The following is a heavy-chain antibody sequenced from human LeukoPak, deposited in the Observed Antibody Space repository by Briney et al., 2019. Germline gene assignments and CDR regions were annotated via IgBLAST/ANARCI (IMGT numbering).Heavy chain of an antibody. D-gene: IGHD6-13*01. CDR3: ARPLASSSFPDAFDI. Sequence: PGGSLRLSCAASGFTFSSYAMHWVRQAPGKGLEWVAVISYDGSNKYYADSVKGRFTISRDNSKNTLYLQMNSLRAEDTAVYYCARPLASSSFPDAFDIWGQGTMVTDSS. CDR1: GFTFSSYA. CDR2: ISYDGSNK. V-gene: IGHV3-30*04. J-gene: IGHJ3*02.